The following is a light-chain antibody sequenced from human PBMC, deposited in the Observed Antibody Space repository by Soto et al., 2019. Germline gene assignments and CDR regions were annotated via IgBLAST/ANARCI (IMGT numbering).Light chain of an antibody. Sequence: QSVLSQPASVSGSPGQSITFSCTGNSSDVGGYNYVSWYQHHPGKAPKLMIYDVSNRPSGVSNRFSGSKSGNTASLTISGLQPEDEADYYCCSYTTSNTRQIVFGTGTKVTVL. CDR3: CSYTTSNTRQIV. V-gene: IGLV2-14*03. CDR2: DVS. CDR1: SSDVGGYNY. J-gene: IGLJ1*01.